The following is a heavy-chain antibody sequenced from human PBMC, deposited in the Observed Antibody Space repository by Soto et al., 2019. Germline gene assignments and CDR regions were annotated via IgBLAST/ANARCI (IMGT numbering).Heavy chain of an antibody. D-gene: IGHD3-22*01. CDR3: AKGYPYFDTSPYPDAFDI. V-gene: IGHV3-23*01. CDR2: IHVGGGST. Sequence: PGGSLRLSCAASGFTFRRYAMNWVRQAPGKGLQWVSTIHVGGGSTFYAESVKGRFTVSRDNSKNTLYLQLNSLRAEDTAVYYCAKGYPYFDTSPYPDAFDIWGQETMVTVSS. CDR1: GFTFRRYA. J-gene: IGHJ3*02.